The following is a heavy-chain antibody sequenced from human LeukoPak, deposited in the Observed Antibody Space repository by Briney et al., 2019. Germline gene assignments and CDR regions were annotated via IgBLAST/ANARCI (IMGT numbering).Heavy chain of an antibody. CDR3: ARDWGYSGSYSSPFWFDP. J-gene: IGHJ5*02. CDR2: ISSSSSYI. D-gene: IGHD1-26*01. V-gene: IGHV3-21*01. CDR1: GFTFSSYS. Sequence: GGSLRLSCAASGFTFSSYSMNWVRQAPGKGLEWVSSISSSSSYIYYADSVKGRFTISRDNAKNPLYLQMNSLRAEDTAVYYCARDWGYSGSYSSPFWFDPWGQGTLVTVSS.